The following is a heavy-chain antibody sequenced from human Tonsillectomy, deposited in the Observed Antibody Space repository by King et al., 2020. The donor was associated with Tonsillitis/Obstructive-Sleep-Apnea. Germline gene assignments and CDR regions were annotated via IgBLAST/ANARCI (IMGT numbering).Heavy chain of an antibody. CDR1: GFTFSSYA. Sequence: QLVQSGGGVVQPGRSLRLSCAASGFTFSSYAMHWVRQASGKGLEWVAVISYEGSNKYYADFVKGRFTISRDNSKNTLYLQMNSLRPEDMAVYYCARSEGEYQLLYRYYMDVWGKGTTVTVSS. D-gene: IGHD2-2*02. CDR2: ISYEGSNK. V-gene: IGHV3-30*04. J-gene: IGHJ6*03. CDR3: ARSEGEYQLLYRYYMDV.